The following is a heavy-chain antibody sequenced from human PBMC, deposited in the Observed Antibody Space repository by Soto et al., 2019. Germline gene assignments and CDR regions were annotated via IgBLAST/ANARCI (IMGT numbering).Heavy chain of an antibody. CDR1: GYIFTSYY. V-gene: IGHV1-46*01. CDR3: ARDPYY. CDR2: INPFDGSR. J-gene: IGHJ4*02. Sequence: ASVKVSCKASGYIFTSYYIHWVRQAPGQGLEWMGWINPFDGSRMFAQSFQGRVTMTRDTSTSTVYMEVSSLRSEDTAVYYCARDPYYWGQGTLVTVSS.